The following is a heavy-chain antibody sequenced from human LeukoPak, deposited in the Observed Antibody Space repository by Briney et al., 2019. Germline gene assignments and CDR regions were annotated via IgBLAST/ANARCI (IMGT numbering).Heavy chain of an antibody. D-gene: IGHD6-19*01. CDR3: VRDLVAGTTPDY. V-gene: IGHV3-74*01. CDR1: GFTFSSYW. Sequence: GSLRLSCAASGFTFSSYWMHWVRPVPGKGLVWGSRINTDGSSTSYADSVKGRFTISRDNAKNTLYLQMNSLRAEDTAVYYCVRDLVAGTTPDYWGQGTLVTVSS. J-gene: IGHJ4*02. CDR2: INTDGSST.